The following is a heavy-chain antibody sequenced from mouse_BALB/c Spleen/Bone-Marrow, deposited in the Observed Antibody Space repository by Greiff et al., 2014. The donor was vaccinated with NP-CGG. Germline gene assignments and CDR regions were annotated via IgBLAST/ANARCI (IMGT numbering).Heavy chain of an antibody. CDR1: GFTFSSYA. D-gene: IGHD2-4*01. J-gene: IGHJ1*01. Sequence: VQLKESGGGLVKPGGSLKLSCAASGFTFSSYAMSWVRQTPEKRLEWVATITSGGTYTYYPDSVKGRFTISRDNAKNTLYLQMSSLRSEDTAMYYCARRRVHDYDWYFDVWGAGTTVTVSS. CDR3: ARRRVHDYDWYFDV. CDR2: ITSGGTYT. V-gene: IGHV5-9-3*01.